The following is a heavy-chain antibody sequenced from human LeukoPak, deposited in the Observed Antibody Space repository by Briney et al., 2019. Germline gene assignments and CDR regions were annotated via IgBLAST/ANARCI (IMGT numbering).Heavy chain of an antibody. CDR3: AKASSGYYFFDY. J-gene: IGHJ4*02. CDR2: ISWNSGTI. CDR1: GFTFGDYG. Sequence: PGGSLRLSCAASGFTFGDYGMHWVRQAPGKGLEWVSGISWNSGTIGYADSEKGRFTISRDNAKNSLYLQMNSLRAEDTALYYCAKASSGYYFFDYWGQGTLVIVSS. D-gene: IGHD3-22*01. V-gene: IGHV3-9*01.